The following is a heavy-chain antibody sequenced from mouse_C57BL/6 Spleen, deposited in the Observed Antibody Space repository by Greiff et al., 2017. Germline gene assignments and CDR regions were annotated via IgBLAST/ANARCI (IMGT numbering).Heavy chain of an antibody. CDR1: GYTFTSYW. Sequence: QVQLQQPGAELVKPGASVKLSCKASGYTFTSYWMHWVKQSPGRGLEWIGRIDPNSGGTKYNEKFKSKATLTVDKPSSTAYMPLSSLTSEDSAVYYWAREGYDYESYWYFDVWGTGTTVTVSS. D-gene: IGHD2-4*01. CDR3: AREGYDYESYWYFDV. V-gene: IGHV1-72*01. CDR2: IDPNSGGT. J-gene: IGHJ1*03.